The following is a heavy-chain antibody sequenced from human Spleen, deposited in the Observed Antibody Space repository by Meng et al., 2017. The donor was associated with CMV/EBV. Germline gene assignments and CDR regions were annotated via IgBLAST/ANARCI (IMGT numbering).Heavy chain of an antibody. J-gene: IGHJ4*02. V-gene: IGHV1-18*01. CDR2: ISVYNGNT. CDR1: GFTFDSHG. D-gene: IGHD6-13*01. Sequence: ASVKVSCKASGFTFDSHGFTWVRQAPGQGLQWMGWISVYNGNTNYVQKLQGRVTMTTDTSTKTAYMELRSLRSDDTAVYYCARGGSWYFDLWGQGTLVTVSS. CDR3: ARGGSWYFDL.